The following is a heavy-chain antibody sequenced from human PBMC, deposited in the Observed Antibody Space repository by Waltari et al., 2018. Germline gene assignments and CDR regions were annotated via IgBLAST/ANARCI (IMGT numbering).Heavy chain of an antibody. CDR1: GGSISSGGYY. Sequence: QVQLQESGPGLVKPSQTLSLTCTVSGGSISSGGYYWNWIRQHPGKGLEWVGYIYYSGTTYNNPCHKSRVTISVDTPKNQFSLKLSSVTAADTAVYYCARADFGSSGYYDYYYMDVWGKGTTVTVSS. J-gene: IGHJ6*03. CDR3: ARADFGSSGYYDYYYMDV. D-gene: IGHD3-22*01. CDR2: IYYSGTT. V-gene: IGHV4-31*03.